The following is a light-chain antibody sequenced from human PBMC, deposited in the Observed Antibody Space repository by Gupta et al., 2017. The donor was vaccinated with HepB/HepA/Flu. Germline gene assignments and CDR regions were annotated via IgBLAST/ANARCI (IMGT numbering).Light chain of an antibody. CDR2: AAS. CDR1: QTVDTY. CDR3: QQTYSPPPLT. J-gene: IGKJ4*01. V-gene: IGKV1-39*01. Sequence: DIQMTQSPSSLSASIGDRVTITCRASQTVDTYLNWYQQKPGKAPILLVYAASTLHSGVPSRFSGSGSATDFTLTINSLQPEDLGTYYCQQTYSPPPLTFGGGTKVEI.